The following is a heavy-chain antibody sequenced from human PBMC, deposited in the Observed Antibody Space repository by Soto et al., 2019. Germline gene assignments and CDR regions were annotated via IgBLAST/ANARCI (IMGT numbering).Heavy chain of an antibody. CDR1: GYKFGSAW. V-gene: IGHV5-51*01. Sequence: ESLKISCKGVGYKFGSAWIGWVRQMPGKGLEWMGVIKPGTSDIRYSPSCRGHVTISADEAVSTAYLQWSSLKASDTAMYYCARQLSHICDSWGQGTLVTVSS. CDR2: IKPGTSDI. J-gene: IGHJ4*02. D-gene: IGHD3-3*02. CDR3: ARQLSHICDS.